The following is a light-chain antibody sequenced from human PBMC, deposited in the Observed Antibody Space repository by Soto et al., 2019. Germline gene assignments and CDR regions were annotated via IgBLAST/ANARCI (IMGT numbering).Light chain of an antibody. CDR1: SNDVGGYNY. V-gene: IGLV2-11*01. Sequence: QSALTQPRSVSGSPGQSVTISCTGTSNDVGGYNYVSWYQQHPGKAPKLMIYDVSKWPSGVPDRFSGSKSGNTASLTISGLQAEDEADYYCCSYAGSYTFIFGGGTQLTVL. CDR2: DVS. J-gene: IGLJ2*01. CDR3: CSYAGSYTFI.